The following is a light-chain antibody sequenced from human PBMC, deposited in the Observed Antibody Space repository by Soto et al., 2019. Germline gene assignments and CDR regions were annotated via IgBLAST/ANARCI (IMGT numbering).Light chain of an antibody. CDR3: NSYTTSSTYVV. Sequence: QSALTQPASVSGSPGQSTTISCTGTSSDVGGYNYVSWYQQHPGKAPKLMIYDVTNRPSGVSDRFSGSKSGNTASLTISGLQAEDEADYYCNSYTTSSTYVVFGGGTKLTVL. CDR2: DVT. CDR1: SSDVGGYNY. J-gene: IGLJ2*01. V-gene: IGLV2-14*01.